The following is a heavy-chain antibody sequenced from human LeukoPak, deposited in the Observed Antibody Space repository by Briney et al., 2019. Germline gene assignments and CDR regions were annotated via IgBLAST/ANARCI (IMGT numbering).Heavy chain of an antibody. V-gene: IGHV3-7*01. D-gene: IGHD6-19*01. CDR1: GFTFSSYW. J-gene: IGHJ3*02. Sequence: GGSLRLSCAASGFTFSSYWMSWVRQASGKGLEWVANIKQDGSEKYYVDSVKGRFTISRDNAKNSLYLQMNSLRAEDTAVYYCARDPYSSGWYKDAFDIWGQGTMVTVSS. CDR3: ARDPYSSGWYKDAFDI. CDR2: IKQDGSEK.